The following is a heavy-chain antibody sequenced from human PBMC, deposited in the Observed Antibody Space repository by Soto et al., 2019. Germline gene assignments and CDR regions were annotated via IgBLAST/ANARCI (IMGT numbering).Heavy chain of an antibody. CDR3: VKDVVFWH. CDR1: GFTFSNYD. D-gene: IGHD2-15*01. V-gene: IGHV3-64D*06. J-gene: IGHJ4*02. CDR2: ITRNGNIT. Sequence: PGGSLRLSFSASGFTFSNYDMVWVRQAQGKGLEYISDITRNGNITYYEESVKGRFNISRDNSKKKLSIQMRSMRGEDTAMYYCVKDVVFWHWGQGTLVTVSS.